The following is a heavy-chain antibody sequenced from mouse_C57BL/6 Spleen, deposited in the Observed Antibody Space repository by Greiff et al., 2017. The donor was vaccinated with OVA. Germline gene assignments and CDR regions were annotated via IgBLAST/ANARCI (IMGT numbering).Heavy chain of an antibody. V-gene: IGHV1-50*01. D-gene: IGHD1-1*01. CDR2: IDPSVSYT. Sequence: VQLQQSGAELVKPGASVKLSCKASGYTFTSYWMQWVKQRPGQGLEWIGEIDPSVSYTNSNQKFKGKATLAVDTSSSTAYMQLSSLTSEDSAVYYCARKDGSSYLWYFDVWGTGTTVTVSS. CDR1: GYTFTSYW. J-gene: IGHJ1*03. CDR3: ARKDGSSYLWYFDV.